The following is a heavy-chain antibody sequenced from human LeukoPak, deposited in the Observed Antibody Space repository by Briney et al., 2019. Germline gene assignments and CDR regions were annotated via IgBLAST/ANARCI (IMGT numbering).Heavy chain of an antibody. V-gene: IGHV3-30*02. D-gene: IGHD1-26*01. CDR1: GFTFSTSG. CDR2: IRYDGNDK. J-gene: IGHJ6*03. CDR3: ARDPYSGTYSDYYYYMDV. Sequence: GGSLRLSCEASGFTFSTSGMHWARQAPGKGLEWVAFIRYDGNDKYYADSVKGRFTISRDNAKNSLFLQLNSLRAEDTAVYYCARDPYSGTYSDYYYYMDVWGKGTTVTISS.